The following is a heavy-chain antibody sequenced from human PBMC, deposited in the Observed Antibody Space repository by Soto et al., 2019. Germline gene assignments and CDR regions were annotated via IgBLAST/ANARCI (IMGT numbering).Heavy chain of an antibody. V-gene: IGHV1-69*05. CDR2: IIPIFGTA. Sequence: QVQLVQSGAEVKKPGSSVKVSCKASGGTFSSYAISWVRQAPGQGLEWMGGIIPIFGTANYAQKFQGRVTITSHESTSTPHMPRTSLRSEDTAVYYCAISIVLVPAAMMRHYYYYYRMDVCRQGTTVTVSS. J-gene: IGHJ6*02. CDR3: AISIVLVPAAMMRHYYYYYRMDV. D-gene: IGHD2-2*01. CDR1: GGTFSSYA.